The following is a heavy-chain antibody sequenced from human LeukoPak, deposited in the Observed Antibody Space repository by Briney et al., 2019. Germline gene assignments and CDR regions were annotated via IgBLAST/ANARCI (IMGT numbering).Heavy chain of an antibody. J-gene: IGHJ4*02. V-gene: IGHV4-34*01. CDR1: GVSFSDYY. CDR2: IEHSGST. D-gene: IGHD6-13*01. Sequence: SETLSLTCAVYGVSFSDYYWNWIRQPPGKGLEWIGEIEHSGSTKYNPSLKSRVTISVDTSKNQFSLKLSSVTAADTAVYYCAGRSSSWYPFDYWGQGTLVTVSS. CDR3: AGRSSSWYPFDY.